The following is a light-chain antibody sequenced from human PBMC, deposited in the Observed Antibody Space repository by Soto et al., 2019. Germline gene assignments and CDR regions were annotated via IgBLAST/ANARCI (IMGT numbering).Light chain of an antibody. CDR1: SSDVGGYNY. Sequence: QSVLTQPASVSGSPGQSITISCTGTSSDVGGYNYVSWYQQYPGKPPHLMTYDVSNPPSGVSNRFSGSKSGNMASVTISGLQAEDEADYYCSSYTSSSTVVFGGGTQLTVL. J-gene: IGLJ2*01. V-gene: IGLV2-14*01. CDR2: DVS. CDR3: SSYTSSSTVV.